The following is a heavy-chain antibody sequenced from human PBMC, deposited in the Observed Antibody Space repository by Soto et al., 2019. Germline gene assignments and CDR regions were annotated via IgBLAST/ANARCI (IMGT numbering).Heavy chain of an antibody. V-gene: IGHV3-7*04. Sequence: EVQLVESGGGLVQRGGSLRLSCSASGFTFSTYWMTWVRQAPGKGLEWVANIKQDGSEYYYVGSVKGRFTISRDNAKNSLYLQMNSLRAEDTAVYYCARGAFPTWGSYPLDYWGQGTLVTVSS. CDR3: ARGAFPTWGSYPLDY. D-gene: IGHD3-16*02. CDR1: GFTFSTYW. J-gene: IGHJ4*02. CDR2: IKQDGSEY.